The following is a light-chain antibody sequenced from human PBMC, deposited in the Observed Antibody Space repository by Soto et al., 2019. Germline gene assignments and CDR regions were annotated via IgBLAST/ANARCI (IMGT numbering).Light chain of an antibody. CDR1: QSLLHSNGNNY. CDR2: MGS. V-gene: IGKV2-28*01. Sequence: DIVMTQSPLSLPVTPGEPASISCRSSQSLLHSNGNNYVDWFLQKPGQSPQLVIYMGSNRASGVPDRFSGSGSGTDFTLKISRVEAEDVGIYYCMQALQTPLTFGGGTKVEI. J-gene: IGKJ4*01. CDR3: MQALQTPLT.